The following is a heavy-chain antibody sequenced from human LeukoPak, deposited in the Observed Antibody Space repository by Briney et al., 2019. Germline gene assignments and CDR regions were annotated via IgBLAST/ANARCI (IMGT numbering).Heavy chain of an antibody. V-gene: IGHV4-34*01. CDR1: GFTFSSYA. CDR2: INHSGST. Sequence: GSLRLSCAASGFTFSSYAMSWIRQPPGKGLEWIGEINHSGSTNYNPSLKSRVTISVDTSKNQFSLKLSSVTAADTAVYYCARRGLRALHRNWFDPWGQGTLVTVSS. J-gene: IGHJ5*02. CDR3: ARRGLRALHRNWFDP.